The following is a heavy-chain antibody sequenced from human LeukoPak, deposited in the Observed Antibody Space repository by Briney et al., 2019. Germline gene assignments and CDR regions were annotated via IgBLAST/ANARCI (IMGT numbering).Heavy chain of an antibody. J-gene: IGHJ6*03. CDR1: GGSISNYY. Sequence: SETLSLTCTVSGGSISNYYWRWIRQPPGKGLEWIGYIYYSGSTNYNPSLKSRVTISVDTSKNQFSLKLSSVTAADTAVYYCARWLQFGDYYYYMDVWGKGTAVTISS. CDR3: ARWLQFGDYYYYMDV. V-gene: IGHV4-59*01. D-gene: IGHD5-24*01. CDR2: IYYSGST.